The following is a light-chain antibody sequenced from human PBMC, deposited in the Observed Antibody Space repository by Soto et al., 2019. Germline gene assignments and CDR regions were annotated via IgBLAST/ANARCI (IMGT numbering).Light chain of an antibody. CDR3: QQYGSSEWT. CDR1: QSVSRY. CDR2: GAS. J-gene: IGKJ1*01. Sequence: EIVLTQSPGTLSLSPGERATLSCRASQSVSRYLAWYQQKPGQAPRLLIYGASSRATGIPDRFSGSGSETDFILTSSRLETEYFAVYYCQQYGSSEWTFEGGTKVEIK. V-gene: IGKV3-20*01.